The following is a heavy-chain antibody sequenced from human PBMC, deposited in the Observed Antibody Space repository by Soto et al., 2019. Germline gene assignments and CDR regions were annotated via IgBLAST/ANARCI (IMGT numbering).Heavy chain of an antibody. CDR3: VRGFCSGGCCYSGDHHYDYLDV. CDR2: INSTGSST. Sequence: GGTLTLSCAVSGFTFGRYWMHWVRQAPGKGLEWVSRINSTGSSTSYADSVKSRFTNSSDNAKNRLYIQMDSLTDEDTAVYCCVRGFCSGGCCYSGDHHYDYLDVWGKGTTVTVSS. J-gene: IGHJ6*03. D-gene: IGHD2-15*01. V-gene: IGHV3-74*01. CDR1: GFTFGRYW.